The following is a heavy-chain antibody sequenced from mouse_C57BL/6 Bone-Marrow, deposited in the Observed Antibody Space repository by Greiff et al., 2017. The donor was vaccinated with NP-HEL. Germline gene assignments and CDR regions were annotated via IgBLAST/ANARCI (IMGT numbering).Heavy chain of an antibody. CDR1: GYTFTSYW. Sequence: VQLQQPGAELVKPGASVKMSCKASGYTFTSYWITWVKQRPGQGLEWIGDIYPGSGSTNYNEKVKSKATLTVDTASSTANMQLSSQTSEDAAVYYYARDGNSSFGYWGQGTSLTVSS. D-gene: IGHD2-1*01. J-gene: IGHJ2*02. V-gene: IGHV1-55*01. CDR3: ARDGNSSFGY. CDR2: IYPGSGST.